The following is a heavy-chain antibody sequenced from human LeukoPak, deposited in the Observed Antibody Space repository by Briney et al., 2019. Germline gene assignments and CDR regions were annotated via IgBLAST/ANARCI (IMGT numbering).Heavy chain of an antibody. CDR2: IYYSGST. V-gene: IGHV4-59*01. D-gene: IGHD1-26*01. Sequence: SETLSLTCTVSGGSISSYYWSWIRQPPGKGLKWIGDIYYSGSTNYNPSLKSRVTISVDTSKNQFSLKLSSVTAADTAVYYCARDYTGGFDIWGQGTMVTVSS. J-gene: IGHJ3*02. CDR3: ARDYTGGFDI. CDR1: GGSISSYY.